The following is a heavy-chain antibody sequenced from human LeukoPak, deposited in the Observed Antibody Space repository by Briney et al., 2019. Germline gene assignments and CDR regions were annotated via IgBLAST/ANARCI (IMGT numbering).Heavy chain of an antibody. J-gene: IGHJ4*02. V-gene: IGHV3-30*18. CDR3: AKGAAVQQLWPWGSFDY. Sequence: PGRSLRLSCAASGFTFSSYGMHWFRQAPGKGLEWVAVISYDGSNKYYADSVKARFTISRDNSKNTLYLQMNSLRAEDTAVYYCAKGAAVQQLWPWGSFDYWGQGTLVTVSS. CDR1: GFTFSSYG. CDR2: ISYDGSNK. D-gene: IGHD5-18*01.